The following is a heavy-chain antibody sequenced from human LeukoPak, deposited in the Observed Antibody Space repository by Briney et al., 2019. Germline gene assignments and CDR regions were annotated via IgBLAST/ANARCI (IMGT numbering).Heavy chain of an antibody. V-gene: IGHV3-11*01. J-gene: IGHJ4*02. CDR2: ISSSGSTI. CDR3: ARSRITMIVVED. D-gene: IGHD3-22*01. Sequence: GGSLRLSRAASGFTFSDYYMSWIRQAPGKGLEWVSYISSSGSTIYYADSVKGRFTISRDNAKNSPYLQMNSLRAEDTAVYYCARSRITMIVVEDWGQGTLVTVSS. CDR1: GFTFSDYY.